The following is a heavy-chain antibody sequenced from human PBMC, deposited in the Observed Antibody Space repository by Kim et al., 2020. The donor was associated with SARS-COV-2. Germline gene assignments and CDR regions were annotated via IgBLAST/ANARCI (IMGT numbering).Heavy chain of an antibody. V-gene: IGHV3-13*01. CDR2: IGTAGDT. Sequence: GGSLRLSCAASGFTFSSYDMHWVRQATGKGLEWVSAIGTAGDTYYPGSVKGRFTISRENAKNSLYLQMNSLRAGDTAVYYCARDGGSLGYGSGSPLYYYGMDVWGQGTTVTVSS. D-gene: IGHD3-10*01. CDR1: GFTFSSYD. CDR3: ARDGGSLGYGSGSPLYYYGMDV. J-gene: IGHJ6*02.